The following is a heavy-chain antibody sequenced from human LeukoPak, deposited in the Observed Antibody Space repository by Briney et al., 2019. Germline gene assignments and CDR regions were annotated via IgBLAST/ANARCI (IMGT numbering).Heavy chain of an antibody. V-gene: IGHV7-4-1*01. CDR3: ARVLAMIRGAPFDY. CDR2: INTNTGNP. Sequence: ASVKVSCKASGYTFTSYGMNWVRQAPGQGLEWMGWINTNTGNPTYAQDFTGRFVFSLDTSVSTAYLQIGSLKAEDTAVYYCARVLAMIRGAPFDYWGQGTLVTVSS. CDR1: GYTFTSYG. J-gene: IGHJ4*02. D-gene: IGHD3-10*01.